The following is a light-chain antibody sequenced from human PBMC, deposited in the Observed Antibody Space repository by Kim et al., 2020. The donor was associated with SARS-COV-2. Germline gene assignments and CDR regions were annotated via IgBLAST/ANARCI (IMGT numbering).Light chain of an antibody. CDR1: QSVSSY. CDR3: QQRSNWPLT. CDR2: DAS. J-gene: IGKJ4*01. Sequence: EIVLTQSPATLSLSPGERATLSCRASQSVSSYLAWYQQKPGKAPRLLIYDASNRSTGIPARFSGSGSGTDFALTISRLEPKDFAVYYCQQRSNWPLTFGRGTKVDIK. V-gene: IGKV3-11*01.